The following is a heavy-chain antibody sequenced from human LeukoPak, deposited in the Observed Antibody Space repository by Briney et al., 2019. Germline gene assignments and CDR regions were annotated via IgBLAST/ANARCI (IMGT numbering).Heavy chain of an antibody. D-gene: IGHD1/OR15-1a*01. V-gene: IGHV4-59*12. CDR2: IYYSGNT. CDR1: GGSISSYY. CDR3: AREKAPENNYYYGMDV. Sequence: SETLSLTCTVSGGSISSYYWSWIRQPPGKGLEWIGYIYYSGNTYYNPSLKSRVTISVDTSKSQISLKLSSVTAADTAVYYCAREKAPENNYYYGMDVWGQGTTVTVSS. J-gene: IGHJ6*02.